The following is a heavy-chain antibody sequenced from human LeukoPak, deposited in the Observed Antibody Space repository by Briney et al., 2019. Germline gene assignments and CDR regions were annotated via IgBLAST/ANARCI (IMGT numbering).Heavy chain of an antibody. CDR2: INPSGGST. Sequence: ASVKVSCKASGYTFTSYYMHWVRQAPGQGLEWMGIINPSGGSTSYAQKFQGRVTMTRDTSTSTVCMELSSLRSEDTAVYYCARILITIPTVDRTRYDSSGYQASWGQGTLVTVSS. CDR1: GYTFTSYY. D-gene: IGHD3-22*01. V-gene: IGHV1-46*01. J-gene: IGHJ4*02. CDR3: ARILITIPTVDRTRYDSSGYQAS.